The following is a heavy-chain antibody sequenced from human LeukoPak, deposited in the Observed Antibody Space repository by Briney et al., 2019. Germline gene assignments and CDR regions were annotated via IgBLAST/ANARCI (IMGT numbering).Heavy chain of an antibody. CDR3: ARGRPSFYFDY. CDR2: IWYDGSNK. CDR1: GFTFSSYG. J-gene: IGHJ4*02. V-gene: IGHV3-33*01. Sequence: GGSLRLSCAASGFTFSSYGMHWVRQAPGKGLEWVAVIWYDGSNKYYADSVKGRFTISRDNSKNTLYLQMNSLRAEDTAVYYCARGRPSFYFDYWGQGTLVTVSS.